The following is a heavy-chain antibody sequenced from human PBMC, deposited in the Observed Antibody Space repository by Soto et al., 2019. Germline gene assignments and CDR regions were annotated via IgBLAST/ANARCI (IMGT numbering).Heavy chain of an antibody. V-gene: IGHV4-39*07. CDR2: INHSGST. Sequence: PSEALSLTCTVSGGSISSGGYYWSWIRQPPGKGLEWIGEINHSGSTNYNPSLKSRVTISVDTSRNQFSLKLSSVTAADTAVYYCARVTRAYYDFWSGGLDYWGQGTLVTVSS. J-gene: IGHJ4*02. CDR3: ARVTRAYYDFWSGGLDY. CDR1: GGSISSGGYY. D-gene: IGHD3-3*01.